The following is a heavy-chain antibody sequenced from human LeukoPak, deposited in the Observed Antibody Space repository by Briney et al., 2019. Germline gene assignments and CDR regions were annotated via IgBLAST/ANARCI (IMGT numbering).Heavy chain of an antibody. V-gene: IGHV1-69*06. CDR2: IILIFGTA. D-gene: IGHD4-17*01. J-gene: IGHJ6*03. CDR3: ARGGLGDYGTYYYYYMDV. Sequence: ASVKVSCKASGGTFSSYAISWVRQAPGQGLEWMGGIILIFGTANYAQKFQGRVTITADKSTSTAYMELSSLKSEDTAVYYCARGGLGDYGTYYYYYMDVWGKGTTVTVSS. CDR1: GGTFSSYA.